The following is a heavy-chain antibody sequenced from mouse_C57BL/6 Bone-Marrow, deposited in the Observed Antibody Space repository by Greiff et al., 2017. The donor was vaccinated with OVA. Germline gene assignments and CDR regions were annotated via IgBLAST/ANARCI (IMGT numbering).Heavy chain of an antibody. CDR2: IYPRSGNT. D-gene: IGHD2-10*01. V-gene: IGHV1-81*01. J-gene: IGHJ3*01. CDR3: ARESYYGFAD. CDR1: GYTFTSYG. Sequence: VQLVESGAELARPGASVKLSCKASGYTFTSYGISWVKQRTGQGLEWIGEIYPRSGNTYYNEKFKGKATLTADKSSSTAYMELRSLTSEDSAVYFCARESYYGFADWGQGTLVTVSA.